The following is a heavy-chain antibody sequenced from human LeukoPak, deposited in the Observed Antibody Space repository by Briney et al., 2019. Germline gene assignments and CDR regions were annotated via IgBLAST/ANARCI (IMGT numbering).Heavy chain of an antibody. V-gene: IGHV4-38-2*01. CDR3: AVDIVVVPGWFDP. D-gene: IGHD2-2*01. CDR2: IYHSGST. CDR1: GYSISSGYY. Sequence: PSETLSLTCAVSGYSISSGYYWGWIRQPPGKGLEWIGSIYHSGSTNYNPSLKSRVTISVDTSKNQFSLKLSSVTAADTAVYYCAVDIVVVPGWFDPWGQGTLVTVSS. J-gene: IGHJ5*02.